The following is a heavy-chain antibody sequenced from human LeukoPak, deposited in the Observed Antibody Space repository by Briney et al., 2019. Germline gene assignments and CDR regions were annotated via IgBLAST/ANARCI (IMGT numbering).Heavy chain of an antibody. D-gene: IGHD2-2*01. Sequence: SVKVSCKASGFTFTSSAVQWVRQARGQRLEWIGWIVVGSGNTNYAQKFQERVTITRDMSTSTAYMELSSLRSEDTAVYYCATVPDCSSTSCSTTYWGQGTLVTVSS. CDR3: ATVPDCSSTSCSTTY. CDR2: IVVGSGNT. V-gene: IGHV1-58*01. CDR1: GFTFTSSA. J-gene: IGHJ4*02.